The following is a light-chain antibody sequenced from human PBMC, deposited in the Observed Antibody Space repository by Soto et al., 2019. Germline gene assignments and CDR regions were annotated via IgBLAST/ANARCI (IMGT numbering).Light chain of an antibody. CDR1: SSNIGAGYD. Sequence: VLTQPPSVSGAPGQRVTISCTGSSSNIGAGYDVHWYQQLPGTAPKLLIYGNSNRPSGVPDRFSGSKSSTSASLAITGLQAEDEADYYCQSYDSSLSVVFGGGTKVTVL. V-gene: IGLV1-40*01. J-gene: IGLJ2*01. CDR3: QSYDSSLSVV. CDR2: GNS.